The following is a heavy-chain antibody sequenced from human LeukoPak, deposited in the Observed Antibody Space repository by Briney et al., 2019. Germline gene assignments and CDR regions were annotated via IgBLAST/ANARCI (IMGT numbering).Heavy chain of an antibody. J-gene: IGHJ4*02. Sequence: PGGSLRLSCEASGLTFSSYGMSWVRQAPGKGLQWVSAITGDGTTTYYADSVKGRFTISRDNSKNMLYLQMSSLRAEDTAVYYCAKMQGYFDYCGQGTLVPVSS. CDR2: ITGDGTTT. CDR1: GLTFSSYG. CDR3: AKMQGYFDY. V-gene: IGHV3-23*01.